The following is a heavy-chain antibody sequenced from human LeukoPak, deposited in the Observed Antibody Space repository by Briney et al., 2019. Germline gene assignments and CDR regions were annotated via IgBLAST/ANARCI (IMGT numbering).Heavy chain of an antibody. CDR3: ARDRGSRY. CDR1: GGSISSSSYY. D-gene: IGHD1-26*01. V-gene: IGHV4-39*07. Sequence: SETLSLTCTVSGGSISSSSYYWGWIRQPPGKGLEWIGSVYYSGSTYYNPSLKSRVTISVDTSKNQFSLKLSPVTAADTAVYYCARDRGSRYWGQGTLVTVSS. CDR2: VYYSGST. J-gene: IGHJ4*02.